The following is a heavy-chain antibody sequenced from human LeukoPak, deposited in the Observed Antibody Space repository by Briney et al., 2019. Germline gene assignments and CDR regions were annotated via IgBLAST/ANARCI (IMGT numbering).Heavy chain of an antibody. CDR3: ARSYYDSSGLDY. Sequence: GASVKVSCKASGGTFSSYAISWVRQAPGQGLEWMGRIIPILGIANYAQKFQGRVTITADKSTSTAYMELSSLRSEDTAVYYCARSYYDSSGLDYWGQGTLVTVSS. D-gene: IGHD3-22*01. J-gene: IGHJ4*02. CDR2: IIPILGIA. V-gene: IGHV1-69*04. CDR1: GGTFSSYA.